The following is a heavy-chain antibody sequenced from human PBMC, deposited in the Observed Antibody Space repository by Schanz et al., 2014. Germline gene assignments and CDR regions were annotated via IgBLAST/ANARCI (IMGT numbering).Heavy chain of an antibody. J-gene: IGHJ4*02. CDR1: GFMFTKYA. CDR3: ARKTDSSGTGDY. CDR2: ISGSGVIT. Sequence: DVQLVESGGGLAQPGGSLRLSCVASGFMFTKYAMNWVRQAPGKGLEWVSGISGSGVITYYEDSVKGRFTISRDNSKNTLYLQMNSLRAEDTAVYYCARKTDSSGTGDYWGQGTLVTVSS. V-gene: IGHV3-23*04. D-gene: IGHD6-19*01.